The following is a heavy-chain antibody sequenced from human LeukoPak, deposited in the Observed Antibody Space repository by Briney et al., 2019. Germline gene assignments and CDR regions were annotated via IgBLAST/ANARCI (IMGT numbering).Heavy chain of an antibody. CDR3: ARESSGYCSSTSCSADAFDI. V-gene: IGHV3-7*01. CDR1: GFTFSSYW. CDR2: IKQDGSEK. D-gene: IGHD2-2*01. J-gene: IGHJ3*02. Sequence: GGSLRLSCAASGFTFSSYWMSWVCQAPGKGLEWVANIKQDGSEKYYVDSVKGRFTISRDNAKNSLYLQMNSLRAEDTAVYYCARESSGYCSSTSCSADAFDIWGQGTMVTVSS.